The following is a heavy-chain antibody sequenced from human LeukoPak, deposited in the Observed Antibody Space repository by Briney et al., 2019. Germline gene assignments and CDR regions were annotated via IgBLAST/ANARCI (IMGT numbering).Heavy chain of an antibody. D-gene: IGHD4-11*01. CDR2: IKSKTDGGTT. CDR3: TALGDYSFELY. J-gene: IGHJ4*02. Sequence: GGSPRLSCAASGFTFSNAWMSWVRQAPGKGLEWVGRIKSKTDGGTTDHAAPVKGRFAISRDDSKNTLYLQMNSLKTEDTAVYYCTALGDYSFELYWGQGTLVTVSS. V-gene: IGHV3-15*01. CDR1: GFTFSNAW.